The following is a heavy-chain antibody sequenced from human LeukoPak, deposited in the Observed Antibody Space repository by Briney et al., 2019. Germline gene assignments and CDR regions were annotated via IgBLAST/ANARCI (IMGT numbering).Heavy chain of an antibody. V-gene: IGHV1-8*01. D-gene: IGHD3-3*01. CDR2: MNPNSGNT. CDR1: GYTFTSYD. Sequence: ASVKVSCKASGYTFTSYDINWVRQATGQGLEWMGWMNPNSGNTGYAQKFQGRVTMTRNTSISTAYMGLSSLRSEDTAVYYCARDRLTIFGVVIPFDYWGQGTLVTVSS. CDR3: ARDRLTIFGVVIPFDY. J-gene: IGHJ4*02.